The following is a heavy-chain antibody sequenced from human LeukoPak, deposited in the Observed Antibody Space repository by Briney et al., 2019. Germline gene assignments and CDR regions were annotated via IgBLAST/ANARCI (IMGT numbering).Heavy chain of an antibody. CDR1: GYTFTGYY. J-gene: IGHJ4*02. Sequence: ASVKVPCKASGYTFTGYYMHWVRQAPGQGLEWMGWINPNSGGTNYAQKFQGRVTMTRDTSISTAYMELSRLRFDDTAVYYCALSITMVRGVTRFDYWGQGTLVTVSS. CDR2: INPNSGGT. D-gene: IGHD3-10*01. CDR3: ALSITMVRGVTRFDY. V-gene: IGHV1-2*02.